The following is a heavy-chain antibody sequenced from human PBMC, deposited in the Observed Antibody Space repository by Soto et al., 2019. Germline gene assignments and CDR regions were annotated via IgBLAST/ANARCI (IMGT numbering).Heavy chain of an antibody. J-gene: IGHJ4*02. CDR3: AKCTAGSGYCPFDY. V-gene: IGHV3-30*18. CDR2: ISYDGSNE. D-gene: IGHD3-22*01. Sequence: QVQLVESGGGVVQPGRSLRLSCAASGFTFSTYGMHWVRQAPGKGLEWVAVISYDGSNEYYADSVKGRFTISRDNSKNTLYLQMNSLRAEDTAVFYCAKCTAGSGYCPFDYWGQGTMVTVSS. CDR1: GFTFSTYG.